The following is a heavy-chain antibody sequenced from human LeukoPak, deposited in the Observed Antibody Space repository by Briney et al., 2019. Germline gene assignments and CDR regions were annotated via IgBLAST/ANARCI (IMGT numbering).Heavy chain of an antibody. Sequence: LETLSLTCIVSGYSISSGYYWGWIRQPPGKGLEWIGSIYYSGTTYYNPSLKSRVTLSVDTSKNQFSLQLSSVTAADTAVYYCARTGYYDILTGYYRDWGQGTLVTVSS. J-gene: IGHJ4*02. CDR2: IYYSGTT. CDR3: ARTGYYDILTGYYRD. V-gene: IGHV4-38-2*02. D-gene: IGHD3-9*01. CDR1: GYSISSGYY.